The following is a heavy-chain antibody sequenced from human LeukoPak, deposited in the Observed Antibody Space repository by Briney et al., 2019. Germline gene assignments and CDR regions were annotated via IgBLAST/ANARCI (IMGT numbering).Heavy chain of an antibody. CDR1: GFTFSNAW. CDR3: TTAGRVVVAATSSTSVDY. V-gene: IGHV3-15*01. J-gene: IGHJ4*02. D-gene: IGHD2-15*01. CDR2: IKSKTDGGTT. Sequence: GGSLRLSCAASGFTFSNAWMSWVRQAPGKGLEWVGRIKSKTDGGTTDYAAPVKGRFTISRDDSKNTLCPQMNSLKTEDTAVYYCTTAGRVVVAATSSTSVDYWGQGTLVTVSS.